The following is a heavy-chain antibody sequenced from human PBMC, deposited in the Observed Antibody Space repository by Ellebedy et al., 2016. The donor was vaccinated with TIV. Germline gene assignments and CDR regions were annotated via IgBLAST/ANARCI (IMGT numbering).Heavy chain of an antibody. CDR2: IYPGDSEI. Sequence: GGSLRLSXKTFGYSFTSYWIGWVRLMPGKGLELMAIIYPGDSEIRYSPSFQGQVTISADKSISTAYLQWSSLKASDTAIYYCARHGGSRGVWWFDPWGQGTLVTVSS. CDR1: GYSFTSYW. J-gene: IGHJ5*02. D-gene: IGHD2-15*01. V-gene: IGHV5-51*01. CDR3: ARHGGSRGVWWFDP.